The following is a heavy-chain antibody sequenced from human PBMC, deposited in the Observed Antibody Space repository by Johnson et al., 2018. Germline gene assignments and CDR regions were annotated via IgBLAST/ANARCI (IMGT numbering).Heavy chain of an antibody. CDR1: GFTFSRSW. CDR2: IKQDGSEK. D-gene: IGHD1-26*01. Sequence: VQLVESGGGLVQPGGSLRLSCAASGFTFSRSWMSWIRQAPGKGLEWVANIKQDGSEKYYVDSVKGRFTISKDNARKSLYLQMNSLRAEDMAVYYCAKLGDGFDIWGLGTMVTVSS. CDR3: AKLGDGFDI. V-gene: IGHV3-7*01. J-gene: IGHJ3*02.